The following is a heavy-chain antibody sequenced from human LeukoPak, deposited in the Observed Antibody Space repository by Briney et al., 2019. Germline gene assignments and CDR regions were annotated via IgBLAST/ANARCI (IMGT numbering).Heavy chain of an antibody. CDR3: AKHLGSHNFDY. CDR1: GFTFNGYA. Sequence: PGGSLRLSCAASGFTFNGYAMSGVRQAPGKGLEWVSSISGSGANTYYANPVKGRFTVYRDNSKNTLYLQVNNLRAEDTAVYYCAKHLGSHNFDYWGQGTLVTVSS. J-gene: IGHJ4*02. CDR2: ISGSGANT. V-gene: IGHV3-23*01. D-gene: IGHD3-10*01.